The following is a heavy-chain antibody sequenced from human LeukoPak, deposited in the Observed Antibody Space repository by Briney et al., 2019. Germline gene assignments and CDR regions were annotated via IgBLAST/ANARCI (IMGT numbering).Heavy chain of an antibody. J-gene: IGHJ5*02. CDR2: IYWNDDK. V-gene: IGHV2-5*01. CDR3: AHRLGSSTIFGNHNWFDP. Sequence: WIRQPPGKALEWLALIYWNDDKRYSPSLKSRLTITKDTSKNQVVLTMTNMDPVDTATYYCAHRLGSSTIFGNHNWFDPWGQGTLVTVSS. D-gene: IGHD3-3*01.